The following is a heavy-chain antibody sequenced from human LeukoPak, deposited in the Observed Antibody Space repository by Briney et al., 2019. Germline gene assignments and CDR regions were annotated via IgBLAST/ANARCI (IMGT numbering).Heavy chain of an antibody. CDR1: GGSISSYY. J-gene: IGHJ4*02. CDR3: ARHSDSSGYYYGSFDY. CDR2: IYYSGST. D-gene: IGHD3-22*01. Sequence: SETLSLTCTVSGGSISSYYWSWIRQPAGKGLEWIGYIYYSGSTNYNPSLKSRVTISVDTSKNQFSLKLSSVTAADTAVYHCARHSDSSGYYYGSFDYWGQGTLVTVSS. V-gene: IGHV4-59*08.